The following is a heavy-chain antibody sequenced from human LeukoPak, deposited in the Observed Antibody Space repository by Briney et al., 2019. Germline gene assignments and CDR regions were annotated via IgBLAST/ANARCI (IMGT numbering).Heavy chain of an antibody. CDR2: INHSGST. CDR3: ARCPVLGTARADPAYWFDP. V-gene: IGHV4-34*01. J-gene: IGHJ5*02. Sequence: SETLSLTCAVYGGSFSGYYWSWIRRPPGKGLEWIGEINHSGSTNYNPSLKSRVTISVDTSKNQFSLKLSSVTAADTAVYYCARCPVLGTARADPAYWFDPWGQGTLVTVSS. CDR1: GGSFSGYY. D-gene: IGHD5-18*01.